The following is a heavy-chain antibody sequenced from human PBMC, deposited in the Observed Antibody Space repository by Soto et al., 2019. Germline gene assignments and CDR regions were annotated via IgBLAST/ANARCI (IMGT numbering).Heavy chain of an antibody. CDR2: ISSSSSTI. D-gene: IGHD1-26*01. Sequence: GGSLRLSCAASGFTFSSYSMNWVRQAPGKGLEWVSYISSSSSTIYYADSVKGRFTISRDNAKNSLYLQMNSLRAEDTAVYYCARDPDSANYYYYMDVWGKGTTVTVSS. CDR3: ARDPDSANYYYYMDV. V-gene: IGHV3-48*01. J-gene: IGHJ6*03. CDR1: GFTFSSYS.